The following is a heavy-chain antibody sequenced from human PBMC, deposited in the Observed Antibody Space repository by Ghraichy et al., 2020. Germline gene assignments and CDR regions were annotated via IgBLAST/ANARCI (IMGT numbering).Heavy chain of an antibody. D-gene: IGHD3-22*01. CDR2: IKQDGSEK. CDR1: GFTFSSYW. Sequence: GGSLRLSCAASGFTFSSYWMSWVRQAPGKGLEWVANIKQDGSEKYYVDSVKGRFTISRDNAKNSLYLQMNSLRAEDTAVYYCARAPRASIPQFLLTWGQGTLVTVSS. V-gene: IGHV3-7*03. J-gene: IGHJ5*02. CDR3: ARAPRASIPQFLLT.